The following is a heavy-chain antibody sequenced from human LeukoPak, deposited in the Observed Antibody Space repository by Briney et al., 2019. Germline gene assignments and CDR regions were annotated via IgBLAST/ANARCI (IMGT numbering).Heavy chain of an antibody. CDR2: IKQDGSEK. Sequence: GGSLRLSCAASGITFNSYWMTWVRQAPGKGLEWVANIKQDGSEKYYLDSVKGRFTISRDNAKNSLYLQMNSLRAEDTALYYCAKDKSHSSWTSRYYYYALDVWGQGTTVTASS. CDR1: GITFNSYW. V-gene: IGHV3-7*03. D-gene: IGHD6-19*01. CDR3: AKDKSHSSWTSRYYYYALDV. J-gene: IGHJ6*02.